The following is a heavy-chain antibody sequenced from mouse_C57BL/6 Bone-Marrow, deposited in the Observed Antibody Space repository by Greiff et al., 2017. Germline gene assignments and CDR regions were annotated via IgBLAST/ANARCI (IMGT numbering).Heavy chain of an antibody. J-gene: IGHJ1*03. Sequence: QVQLQQPGAELVKPGASVKMSCKASGYTFTSYWMTWVKQRPGQGLEWIGNINPGGGSTNYNKKFKGKATLTVDKSSSTAYMQLSSLTSEDSAVYYCATAYYLWYFDVWGTGTTVTVSS. D-gene: IGHD2-10*01. V-gene: IGHV1-55*01. CDR2: INPGGGST. CDR3: ATAYYLWYFDV. CDR1: GYTFTSYW.